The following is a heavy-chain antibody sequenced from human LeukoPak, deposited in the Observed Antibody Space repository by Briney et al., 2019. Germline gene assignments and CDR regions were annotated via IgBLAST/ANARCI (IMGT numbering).Heavy chain of an antibody. CDR1: GYTFTGYY. CDR2: INPNSGGT. V-gene: IGHV1-2*02. D-gene: IGHD6-13*01. CDR3: ARRGRSSSWSGYYYMDV. J-gene: IGHJ6*03. Sequence: ASVKVSCKASGYTFTGYYMHWVQQAPGQRLEWMGWINPNSGGTNYAQKFQGRVTMTRDTSISTAYMELSRLRSDDTAVYYCARRGRSSSWSGYYYMDVWGKGTTVTVSS.